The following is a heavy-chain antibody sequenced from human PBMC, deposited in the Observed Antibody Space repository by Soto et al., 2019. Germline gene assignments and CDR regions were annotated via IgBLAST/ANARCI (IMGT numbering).Heavy chain of an antibody. CDR3: ARGQLAYFTNGECPECGMDV. CDR2: ISYDGSNK. V-gene: IGHV3-30-3*01. J-gene: IGHJ6*02. Sequence: QVQLVESGGGVVQPGRSLRLSCAASGFTFSSYAMHWVRQAPGKGLEWVAVISYDGSNKYYADSVKGRFTISRDNSKNTPYLQTNSLRAEDTAVYYCARGQLAYFTNGECPECGMDVWGRGTTVTVCS. CDR1: GFTFSSYA. D-gene: IGHD2-8*01.